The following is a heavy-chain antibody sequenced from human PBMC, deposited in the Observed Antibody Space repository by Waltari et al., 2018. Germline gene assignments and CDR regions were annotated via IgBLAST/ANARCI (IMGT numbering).Heavy chain of an antibody. V-gene: IGHV3-30*18. CDR3: GKDLLSVVMAVEN. J-gene: IGHJ4*02. CDR1: GFTFSRSG. CDR2: ISYDENTK. D-gene: IGHD3-22*01. Sequence: QVQLVESGGSVVQPGKSLTLACEASGFTFSRSGMHWVRQAPGKGRGGVAVISYDENTKHYAESVRGRFIISRDNSKNTLHLEMNSLRGEDTAIYFCGKDLLSVVMAVENWGQGTLVTVSS.